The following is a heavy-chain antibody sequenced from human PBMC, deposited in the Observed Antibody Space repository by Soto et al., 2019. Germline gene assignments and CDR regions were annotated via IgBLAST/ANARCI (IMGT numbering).Heavy chain of an antibody. CDR3: ARDADILTGSDAFDI. CDR1: GFIFSDYY. CDR2: ISGSSGYT. V-gene: IGHV3-11*05. J-gene: IGHJ3*02. D-gene: IGHD3-9*01. Sequence: QVQLVESGGGLVKPGGSLRLSYAASGFIFSDYYMSWIRQAPGEGLEWVSYISGSSGYTNYADSVKGRFTISRDNAKNSLYLQMNRLRAEDTAVYYCARDADILTGSDAFDIWGQGTMVTVSS.